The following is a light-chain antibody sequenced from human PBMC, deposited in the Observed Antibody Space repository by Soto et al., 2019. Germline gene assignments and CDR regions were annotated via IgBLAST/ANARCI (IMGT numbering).Light chain of an antibody. J-gene: IGKJ2*01. V-gene: IGKV3-15*01. CDR3: QQYYNWPPFT. CDR2: AAS. CDR1: QSVGSD. Sequence: EIVLTQSPGTLSLSPGERATLSCRASQSVGSDYLAWYQQKPGQAPRILIFAASTRATGVPARFSGSGFGTEFTLTISSLQSEDAAVCDCQQYYNWPPFTFGQGTKV.